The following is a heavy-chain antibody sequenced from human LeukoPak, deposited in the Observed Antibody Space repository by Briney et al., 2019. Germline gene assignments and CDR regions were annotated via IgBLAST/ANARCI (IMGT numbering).Heavy chain of an antibody. Sequence: GGSLRLSCAASGFTFSTYGMSWVRQAPGKGLEWVSAITGSGGGTFYADSVRGRFTISRDNSKNTLYLQMNSLRAEDTAVYYCARGYDYGDYVGDLDYWGQGTLVTVSS. V-gene: IGHV3-23*01. CDR2: ITGSGGGT. CDR3: ARGYDYGDYVGDLDY. CDR1: GFTFSTYG. D-gene: IGHD4-17*01. J-gene: IGHJ4*02.